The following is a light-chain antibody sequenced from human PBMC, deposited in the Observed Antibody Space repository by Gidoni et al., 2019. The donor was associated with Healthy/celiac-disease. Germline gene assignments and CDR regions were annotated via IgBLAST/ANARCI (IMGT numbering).Light chain of an antibody. J-gene: IGKJ2*01. CDR1: QSVLYSSNTKNY. V-gene: IGKV4-1*01. Sequence: DIVMTQSPDSLAVSLGERATINCKSSQSVLYSSNTKNYLAWYQQKPGQPPKLLIYWASTRESGVPDRFSCSGSGTDFTLTISSLQAEDVAVYYCQQYYSTPVTFGQGTKLEIK. CDR3: QQYYSTPVT. CDR2: WAS.